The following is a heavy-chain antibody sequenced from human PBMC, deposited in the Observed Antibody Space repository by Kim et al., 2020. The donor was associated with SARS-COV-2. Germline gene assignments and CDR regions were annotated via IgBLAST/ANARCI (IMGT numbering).Heavy chain of an antibody. Sequence: GGSPRLSCAASGFTFSNYEMNWVRQAPGKGLEWVSYISSSGNTMKYADSVKGRFTISKDNARNSLYLQMNSLRAEDTAVYYCARELKATPDAFDVWGQGTMVTVSS. D-gene: IGHD5-12*01. CDR3: ARELKATPDAFDV. J-gene: IGHJ3*01. CDR2: ISSSGNTM. CDR1: GFTFSNYE. V-gene: IGHV3-48*03.